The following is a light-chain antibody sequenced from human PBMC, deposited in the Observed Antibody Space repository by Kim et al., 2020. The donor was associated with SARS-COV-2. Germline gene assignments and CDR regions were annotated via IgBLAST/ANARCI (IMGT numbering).Light chain of an antibody. J-gene: IGKJ4*01. CDR1: QNIFTY. V-gene: IGKV3-11*01. CDR2: DAS. Sequence: EIVLTQSPATLSLSPGERATLSCRASQNIFTYLAWYQQKPGQAPRLLIFDASNRATGIPARFSGSGSGTDFTLTISSLEPEDFAVYYCQQRSNWPPAITFGGGTKVDIK. CDR3: QQRSNWPPAIT.